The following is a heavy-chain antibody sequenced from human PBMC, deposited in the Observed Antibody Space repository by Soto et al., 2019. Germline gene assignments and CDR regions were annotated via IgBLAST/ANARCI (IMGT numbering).Heavy chain of an antibody. CDR2: IGASGDIT. CDR3: AKDDFNDRGDDYFDY. Sequence: PGGSLRLSCAACGLCFTNFAMSWVRQAPGKGLEWVAGIGASGDITWYADSVKGRLSISRDNSKNTLYLQLNSLRFEDTAVYYCAKDDFNDRGDDYFDYSGPGTLVTVSS. D-gene: IGHD2-21*02. J-gene: IGHJ4*02. CDR1: GLCFTNFA. V-gene: IGHV3-23*01.